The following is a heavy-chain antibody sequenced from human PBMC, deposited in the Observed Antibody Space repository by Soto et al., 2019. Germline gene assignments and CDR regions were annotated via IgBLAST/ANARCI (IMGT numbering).Heavy chain of an antibody. D-gene: IGHD4-17*01. CDR1: GFTFSSYS. Sequence: GSLRLSCAASGFTFSSYSMNWVRQAPGKGLEWVSYISSSSSTIHYADSVKGRFTISRDNAKNSLYLQMNSLRAEDTAVYYCARFPHGDYFDYWGQGTLVTVSS. CDR2: ISSSSSTI. V-gene: IGHV3-48*01. J-gene: IGHJ4*02. CDR3: ARFPHGDYFDY.